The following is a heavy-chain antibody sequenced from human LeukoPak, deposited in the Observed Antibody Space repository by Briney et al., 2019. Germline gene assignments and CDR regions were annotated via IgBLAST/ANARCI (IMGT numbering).Heavy chain of an antibody. J-gene: IGHJ4*02. D-gene: IGHD2-15*01. Sequence: ASVKVSCKASGGTFSSYAISWVRQAPGQGLEWMGRIIPILGIANYAQKFQGRVTITADKSTSTAYMELRSLRSDDTAVYYCARDRGSNYDYWGQGTLVTVSS. CDR1: GGTFSSYA. CDR2: IIPILGIA. V-gene: IGHV1-69*04. CDR3: ARDRGSNYDY.